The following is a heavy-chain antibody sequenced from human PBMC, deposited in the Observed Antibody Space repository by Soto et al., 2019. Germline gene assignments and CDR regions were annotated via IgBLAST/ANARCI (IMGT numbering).Heavy chain of an antibody. CDR3: AKYFYDSSGYLYYFTY. J-gene: IGHJ4*02. D-gene: IGHD3-22*01. Sequence: GVSLRLSCAASGFTFSNCGMSWVRQAPGQGLEWVSAIRGSGDDTFYADSVKGRFTISRDNSMSTLYLQMNSLRVEDTAVYYCAKYFYDSSGYLYYFTYWGQGTLVTVSS. V-gene: IGHV3-23*01. CDR2: IRGSGDDT. CDR1: GFTFSNCG.